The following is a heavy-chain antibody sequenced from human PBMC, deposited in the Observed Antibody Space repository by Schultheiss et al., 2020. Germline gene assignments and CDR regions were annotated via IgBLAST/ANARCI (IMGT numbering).Heavy chain of an antibody. Sequence: GGSLRLSCAASGFTFSDHFMDWVRQAPGKGLEWVSIIFSGGSTYYADSVKGRFTISRDNSKNTLYLQINSLRAEDTAVYYCATSGARSSSSLYFDYWGQGTLVTVSS. V-gene: IGHV3-53*01. CDR2: IFSGGST. J-gene: IGHJ4*02. CDR3: ATSGARSSSSLYFDY. D-gene: IGHD6-6*01. CDR1: GFTFSDHF.